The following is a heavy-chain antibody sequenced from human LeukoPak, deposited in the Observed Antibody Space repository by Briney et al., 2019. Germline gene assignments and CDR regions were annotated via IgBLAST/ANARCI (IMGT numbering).Heavy chain of an antibody. D-gene: IGHD1-26*01. V-gene: IGHV3-74*01. CDR1: GFSFSRHL. CDR3: AREKSLSGSHSLGY. CDR2: ISGDGSDT. J-gene: IGHJ4*02. Sequence: GGSLRLSCSASGFSFSRHLMHWVRQDPGKGLVWVSHISGDGSDTSYADSVKGRFTISRDNAKSTLYLQMNSLRAEDTAVYYCAREKSLSGSHSLGYWGQGTLVTVSS.